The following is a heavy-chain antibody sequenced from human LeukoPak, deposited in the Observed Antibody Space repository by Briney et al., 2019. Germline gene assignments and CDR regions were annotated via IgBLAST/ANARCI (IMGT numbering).Heavy chain of an antibody. D-gene: IGHD4-17*01. V-gene: IGHV3-33*01. CDR3: AREVPSYGDYEDTFDY. CDR1: GFTFSSYG. Sequence: GGSLRLSCAASGFTFSSYGMHWVRQAPGKGLEWVAVIWYDGSNKYYADSVKGRFTISRDNAKNSLYLQMNSLRAEDTAVYYCAREVPSYGDYEDTFDYWGQGTLVTVSS. CDR2: IWYDGSNK. J-gene: IGHJ4*02.